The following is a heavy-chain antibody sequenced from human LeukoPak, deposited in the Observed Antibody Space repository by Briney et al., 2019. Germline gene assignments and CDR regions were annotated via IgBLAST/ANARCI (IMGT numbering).Heavy chain of an antibody. CDR3: VSFYETY. D-gene: IGHD2/OR15-2a*01. CDR1: GNYW. V-gene: IGHV3-74*01. CDR2: INSDGSWT. Sequence: GGSLRLSCAASGNYWMHWVRQAPGKGLVWVSHINSDGSWTSYADSVKGRFTISKDNAKNTVYLQMNRLRAEDTAVYYCVSFYETYWGRGTLVTVSS. J-gene: IGHJ4*02.